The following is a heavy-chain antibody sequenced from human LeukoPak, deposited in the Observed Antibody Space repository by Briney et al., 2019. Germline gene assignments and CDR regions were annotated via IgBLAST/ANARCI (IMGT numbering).Heavy chain of an antibody. CDR3: ARDQGADGYSSGWTDAFDI. J-gene: IGHJ3*02. V-gene: IGHV6-1*01. CDR2: TYYRSKWYN. D-gene: IGHD6-19*01. CDR1: GDSVSSNSAA. Sequence: SQTLSLTCAISGDSVSSNSAAWNWIRQSPSRGLEWLGRTYYRSKWYNDYAVSVKSRITINPDTSKNQFSLQLNSVTPEDTAVYYCARDQGADGYSSGWTDAFDIWGQGTMVTVSS.